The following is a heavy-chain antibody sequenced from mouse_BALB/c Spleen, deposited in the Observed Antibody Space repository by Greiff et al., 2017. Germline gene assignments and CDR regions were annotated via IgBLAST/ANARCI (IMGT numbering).Heavy chain of an antibody. CDR1: GFNIKDTY. CDR3: ARVYGNYPYAMDY. CDR2: IDPANGNT. J-gene: IGHJ4*01. V-gene: IGHV14-3*02. Sequence: VQLQQSGAELVKPGASVKLSCTASGFNIKDTYMHWVKQRPEQGLEWIGRIDPANGNTKYDPKFQGKATITADTSSNTAYLQLSSLTSEDTAVYYCARVYGNYPYAMDYWGQGTSVTVSS. D-gene: IGHD2-1*01.